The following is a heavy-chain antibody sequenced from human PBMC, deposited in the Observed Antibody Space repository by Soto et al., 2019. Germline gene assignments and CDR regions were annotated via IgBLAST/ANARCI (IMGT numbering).Heavy chain of an antibody. D-gene: IGHD6-19*01. CDR3: ARDRSSGWDQGYGMDV. Sequence: SETLSLTCTVSGGSISTYYWSWIRQPPGRGLEWIGYIYYSGSTSYNPSLKSRVTISVDTSKNQFSLKLRSVTAADTAVYYCARDRSSGWDQGYGMDVWGQGTTVTVSS. CDR2: IYYSGST. V-gene: IGHV4-59*01. J-gene: IGHJ6*02. CDR1: GGSISTYY.